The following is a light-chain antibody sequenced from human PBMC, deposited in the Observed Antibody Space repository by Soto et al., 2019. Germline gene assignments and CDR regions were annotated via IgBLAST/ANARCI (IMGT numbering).Light chain of an antibody. CDR2: DVS. CDR3: SSYTTITTYV. J-gene: IGLJ1*01. Sequence: QSVLTQPAFVSGSPGQSITISCTGTSSDVGGYNYVSWYQQHPGKAPKLMIYDVSNRPSGVSNRFSGFKSGNTASLTISGLHAEDEADYYCSSYTTITTYVFVTRTMVTVL. CDR1: SSDVGGYNY. V-gene: IGLV2-14*03.